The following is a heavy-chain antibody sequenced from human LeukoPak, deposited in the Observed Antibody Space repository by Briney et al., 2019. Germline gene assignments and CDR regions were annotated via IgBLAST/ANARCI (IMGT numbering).Heavy chain of an antibody. CDR1: GFTFSSYS. D-gene: IGHD2-2*02. CDR3: ARDEYCSSTSCYNAFDI. CDR2: ISISSSYI. V-gene: IGHV3-21*01. J-gene: IGHJ3*02. Sequence: GGALRLSCAASGFTFSSYSMNWVRQAPGKGLEWGSSISISSSYIYYADSVKGRFTISRDNAKNSLYLQMNSLRAEDTAVYYCARDEYCSSTSCYNAFDIWGQGTMVTVSS.